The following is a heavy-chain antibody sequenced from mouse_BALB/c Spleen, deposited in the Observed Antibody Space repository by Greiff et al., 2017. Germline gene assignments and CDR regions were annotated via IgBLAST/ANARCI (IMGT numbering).Heavy chain of an antibody. CDR2: INPYNDGT. CDR3: ERGIYDGNYGFDY. Sequence: VQLQQSGPELVKPGASVKMSCKASGYTFTSYVMHWVQQTPGQGLEWIGCINPYNDGTKYNEKFKGKATLTSDKSSSTAYLELSSLTSEDSAFYYCERGIYDGNYGFDYWGQGTTLTVSS. V-gene: IGHV1-14*01. CDR1: GYTFTSYV. J-gene: IGHJ2*01. D-gene: IGHD2-1*01.